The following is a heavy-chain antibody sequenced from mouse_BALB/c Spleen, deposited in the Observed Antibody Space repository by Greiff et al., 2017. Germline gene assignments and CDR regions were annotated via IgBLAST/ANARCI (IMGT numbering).Heavy chain of an antibody. CDR3: ARRGAARATFYAMDY. CDR2: IDTSDSYT. V-gene: IGHV1-69*01. Sequence: QVQLQQPGAELVMPGASVKMSCKASGYTFTDYWMHWVKQRPGQGLEWIGAIDTSDSYTSYNQKFKGKATLTVDESSSTAYMQLSSLTSEDSAVYYCARRGAARATFYAMDYWGQGTSVTVSS. D-gene: IGHD3-1*01. CDR1: GYTFTDYW. J-gene: IGHJ4*01.